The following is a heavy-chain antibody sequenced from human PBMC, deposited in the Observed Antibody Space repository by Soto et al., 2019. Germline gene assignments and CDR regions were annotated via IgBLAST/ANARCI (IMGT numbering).Heavy chain of an antibody. D-gene: IGHD6-6*01. J-gene: IGHJ6*02. CDR2: IYHSGST. CDR1: GGSISSSNW. Sequence: SETLSLTCAVSGGSISSSNWWSWVRQPPGKGLEWIGEIYHSGSTNYNPSLKSRVTISVDKSKNQFSLKLSSVTAADTAVYYCARDKWRKQLVPDYYYGMDVWGQGTTVTVSS. CDR3: ARDKWRKQLVPDYYYGMDV. V-gene: IGHV4-4*02.